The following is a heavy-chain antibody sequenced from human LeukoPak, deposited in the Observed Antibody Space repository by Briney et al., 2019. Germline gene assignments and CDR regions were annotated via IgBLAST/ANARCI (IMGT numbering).Heavy chain of an antibody. Sequence: PGGSLRLSCVASGFTFSSYSMNWVGQAPGKGLEWVSYISSSISTVYYADSVRGRFTISRDNAKNSLYLQMNSLRDEDTAVYYCARGCSAGTCSPFDNWGQGTLVTVSS. CDR2: ISSSISTV. D-gene: IGHD2-15*01. CDR3: ARGCSAGTCSPFDN. V-gene: IGHV3-48*02. CDR1: GFTFSSYS. J-gene: IGHJ4*02.